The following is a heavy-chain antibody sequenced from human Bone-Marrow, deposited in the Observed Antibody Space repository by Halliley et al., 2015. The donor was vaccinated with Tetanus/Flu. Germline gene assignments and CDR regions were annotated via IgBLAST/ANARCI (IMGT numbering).Heavy chain of an antibody. D-gene: IGHD1-1*01. CDR2: IYYSGNT. CDR3: TRRQTASSIYTWSDP. Sequence: TLSLTCTVSGGSISSYYWSWIRQPPGKGLEWIGHIYYSGNTNYNPSLESRVTISIDTSKKQFSLRERSVTAADTSVYYCTRRQTASSIYTWSDPWGKGPLVTVSS. J-gene: IGHJ5*02. CDR1: GGSISSYY. V-gene: IGHV4-59*01.